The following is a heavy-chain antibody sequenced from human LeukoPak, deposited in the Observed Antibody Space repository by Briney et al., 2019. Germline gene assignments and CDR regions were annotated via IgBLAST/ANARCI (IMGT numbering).Heavy chain of an antibody. V-gene: IGHV1-69*04. CDR1: GGTFSSYA. Sequence: SVKVSCKASGGTFSSYAISWVRQAPGQGLEWMGRIILIFGIANYAQKFQGRVTITADKSTSTAYMELSSLRSEDTAVYYCARQEDCSGGSCYSFIWFDPWGQGTLVTVSS. D-gene: IGHD2-15*01. CDR3: ARQEDCSGGSCYSFIWFDP. CDR2: IILIFGIA. J-gene: IGHJ5*02.